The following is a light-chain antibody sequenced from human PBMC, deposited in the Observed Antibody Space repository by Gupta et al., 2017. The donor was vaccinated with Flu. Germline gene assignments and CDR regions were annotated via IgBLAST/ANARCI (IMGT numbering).Light chain of an antibody. Sequence: QSALTQPASVSGSPGQSITISCTGTSSDVGGYNYVSWYQQHPGKAPKLMIYEVSNRPSGVSNRFSGSKSGNTASLTSSGLQAEDEADYYCGSYTSSITPWVFGGGTKLTVL. V-gene: IGLV2-14*01. CDR1: SSDVGGYNY. CDR2: EVS. J-gene: IGLJ3*02. CDR3: GSYTSSITPWV.